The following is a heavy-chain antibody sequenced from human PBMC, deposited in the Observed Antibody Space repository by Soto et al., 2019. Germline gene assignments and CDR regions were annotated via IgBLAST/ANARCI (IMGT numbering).Heavy chain of an antibody. Sequence: AEALCLSCNVSVASLSVYYWSWIRQPPGKGLDLIGRIYSTGSSDYNPSLKSRITISVDMSKKQFSLTLRSVTAADTAMYYCVRDGTKNLRDWFDPWGQGILVTVSS. V-gene: IGHV4-4*07. CDR1: VASLSVYY. CDR2: IYSTGSS. CDR3: VRDGTKNLRDWFDP. J-gene: IGHJ5*02. D-gene: IGHD1-1*01.